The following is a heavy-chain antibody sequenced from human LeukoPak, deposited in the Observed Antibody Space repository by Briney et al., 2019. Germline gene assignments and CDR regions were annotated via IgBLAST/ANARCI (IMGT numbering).Heavy chain of an antibody. V-gene: IGHV1-2*02. J-gene: IGHJ4*02. CDR3: VSPVGASDYFDY. CDR1: GYTFTGYY. CDR2: INPNSGGT. Sequence: GASVKVSCKASGYTFTGYYMHWVRQAPGQGLEWMGWINPNSGGTNYAQKFQGRVTMTRDTSISTAYMELSSLRSEDTAVYCCVSPVGASDYFDYWGQGTLVTVSS. D-gene: IGHD1-26*01.